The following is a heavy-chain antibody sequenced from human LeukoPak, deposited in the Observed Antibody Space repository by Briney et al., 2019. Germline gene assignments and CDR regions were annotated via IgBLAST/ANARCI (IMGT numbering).Heavy chain of an antibody. CDR1: VFTPINYG. D-gene: IGHD3-10*01. J-gene: IGHJ4*02. CDR2: KSRDGSEI. Sequence: AGSLRLSFPASVFTPINYGLGELGQPRGKGREGVANKSRDGSEIYYVDSVKGRFTLSRDNAKNSLYLQMNSLRAEDTAVYYCARPSYNSGSYYDYWGQGTLVSVSS. V-gene: IGHV3-7*04. CDR3: ARPSYNSGSYYDY.